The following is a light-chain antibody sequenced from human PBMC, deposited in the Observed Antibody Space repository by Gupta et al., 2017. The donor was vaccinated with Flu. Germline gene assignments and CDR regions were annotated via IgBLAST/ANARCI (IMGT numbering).Light chain of an antibody. J-gene: IGKJ2*01. CDR2: DAS. CDR1: QSVSRF. Sequence: EIVLTQSPATLSLSPGERATLSCRASQSVSRFLAWYQQKPGQTPRLLMYDASNRATGIPARFSGSGSGTDFTLTISSREPEDFAVYYCQQRGNWPPYTFGQGTKLEIK. CDR3: QQRGNWPPYT. V-gene: IGKV3-11*01.